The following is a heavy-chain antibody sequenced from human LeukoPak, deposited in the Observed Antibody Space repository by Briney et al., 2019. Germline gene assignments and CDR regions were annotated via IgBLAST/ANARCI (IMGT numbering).Heavy chain of an antibody. CDR1: GFAFSYYS. J-gene: IGHJ4*02. CDR2: ISSSGSTT. D-gene: IGHD3-9*01. V-gene: IGHV3-48*04. Sequence: GGSLRLSCAVSGFAFSYYSMNWVRQAPGKGLEWVSYISSSGSTTNYADSVKGRFTISRDSAKNSPYLQMNGLRAEDTAVYYCARSTLYDILTEYYFDYWGQGTLVTVSS. CDR3: ARSTLYDILTEYYFDY.